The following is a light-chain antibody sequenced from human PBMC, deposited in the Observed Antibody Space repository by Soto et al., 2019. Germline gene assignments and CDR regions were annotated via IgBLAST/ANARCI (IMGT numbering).Light chain of an antibody. Sequence: DIQMTQSPSSLSASVGDRVTITCRASENIAKYLNWYQQKQGKAPKILIYVASSLQSGVPSRFSGSGSGTDFTLTISSQQPKDFAIYYCQQSFSTHALTFGGGTKVEIK. CDR2: VAS. J-gene: IGKJ4*01. V-gene: IGKV1-39*01. CDR3: QQSFSTHALT. CDR1: ENIAKY.